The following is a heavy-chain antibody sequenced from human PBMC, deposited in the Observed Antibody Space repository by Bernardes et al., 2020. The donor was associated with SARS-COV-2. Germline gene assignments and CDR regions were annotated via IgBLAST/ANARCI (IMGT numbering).Heavy chain of an antibody. CDR1: GFTFSDYY. V-gene: IGHV3-21*01. Sequence: GTLRLPFSVSGFTFSDYYMTLVRQAPGKGLEWVSSISLSSTYIYYAESVRVRFTVSRDNSRNSLYLQMDSLRAEDTAVYDCSWEVGTVPAAKEYFEHWGQGTLVTVSS. CDR3: SWEVGTVPAAKEYFEH. J-gene: IGHJ4*02. CDR2: ISLSSTYI. D-gene: IGHD2-2*01.